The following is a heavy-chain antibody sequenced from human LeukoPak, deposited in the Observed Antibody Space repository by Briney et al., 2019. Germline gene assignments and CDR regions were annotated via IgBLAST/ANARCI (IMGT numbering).Heavy chain of an antibody. V-gene: IGHV4-34*01. CDR1: GGSFSGYY. CDR2: INHSGST. D-gene: IGHD3-10*01. J-gene: IGHJ6*03. CDR3: ARGTYYYGSGSYYIPDPYYMDV. Sequence: SETLSLTCAVYGGSFSGYYWSWIRQPPGKGLEWIGEINHSGSTNYNPSLKSRVTISVDTSKNQFSLKLSSVAAADTAVYYCARGTYYYGSGSYYIPDPYYMDVWGKGTTVTVSS.